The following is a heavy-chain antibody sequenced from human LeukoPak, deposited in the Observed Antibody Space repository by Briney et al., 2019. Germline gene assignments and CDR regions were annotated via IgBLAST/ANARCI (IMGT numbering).Heavy chain of an antibody. V-gene: IGHV4-59*01. Sequence: SETLSLTCTVSGGSIRSYYWSWIRQPPGKKLEWIGYIHSSGSTSYNPSLRSRVAISADTSRNQVSLNLKFLTSADTAVYYCARGDIDCSGGSCSLDYWGQGALATVSS. CDR2: IHSSGST. J-gene: IGHJ4*02. CDR3: ARGDIDCSGGSCSLDY. D-gene: IGHD2-15*01. CDR1: GGSIRSYY.